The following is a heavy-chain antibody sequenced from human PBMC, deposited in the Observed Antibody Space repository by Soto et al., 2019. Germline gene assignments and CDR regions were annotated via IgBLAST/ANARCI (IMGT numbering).Heavy chain of an antibody. CDR1: GYTFTSYY. J-gene: IGHJ5*02. CDR3: ARGGGVTIAAAGWFDP. Sequence: QVQLVQSGAEVKKPGASVKVSCKASGYTFTSYYMHWVRQAPGQGLEWMGIINPSGGSTRYAQKFQGRVTMTRDTSTSTVYMELSSLRSEDTAVYYCARGGGVTIAAAGWFDPWGQGTLVTVSS. CDR2: INPSGGST. D-gene: IGHD6-13*01. V-gene: IGHV1-46*01.